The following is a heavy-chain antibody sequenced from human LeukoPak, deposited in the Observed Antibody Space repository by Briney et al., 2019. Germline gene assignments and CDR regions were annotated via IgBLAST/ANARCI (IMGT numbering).Heavy chain of an antibody. CDR3: ATTYCSGGSCPDAFDI. CDR1: GYTFTSYY. J-gene: IGHJ3*02. CDR2: IHPSGGST. D-gene: IGHD2-15*01. V-gene: IGHV1-46*01. Sequence: ASVKVSCKASGYTFTSYYMHRVRQAPGQGLEWMGIIHPSGGSTSYAQKFQGRVTMTRDTSTSTVYMELSSLRSEDTAVYYCATTYCSGGSCPDAFDIWGQGTMVTVSS.